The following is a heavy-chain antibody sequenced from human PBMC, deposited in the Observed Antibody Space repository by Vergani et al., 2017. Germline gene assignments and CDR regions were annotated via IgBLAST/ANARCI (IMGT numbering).Heavy chain of an antibody. J-gene: IGHJ6*03. CDR2: INHSGST. Sequence: QVQLQQWGAGLLKPSETLSLTRAVYGGSFSGYYWSWIRQPPGKGLEWFGEINHSGSTNYNPSLKSRVTISVDTSKNQFSLKLSSVTAADTAVYYCARGNKDTAMVKDYYYYMDVWGKGTTVTVSS. CDR1: GGSFSGYY. V-gene: IGHV4-34*01. D-gene: IGHD5-18*01. CDR3: ARGNKDTAMVKDYYYYMDV.